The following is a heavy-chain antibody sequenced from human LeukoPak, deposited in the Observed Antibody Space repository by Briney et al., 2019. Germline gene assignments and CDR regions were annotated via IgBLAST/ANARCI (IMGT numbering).Heavy chain of an antibody. D-gene: IGHD3-16*01. CDR1: GGSITSYY. V-gene: IGHV4-4*09. Sequence: SETLSLTCSVSGGSITSYYWSWIRQPPGKGLEWIGYIYASGRTTYNPSLESRVTISEDTSKNEFSLKLTSVTAADTAVYFCARCFRGSCFDYWAREPWSPSPQ. J-gene: IGHJ4*02. CDR2: IYASGRT. CDR3: ARCFRGSCFDY.